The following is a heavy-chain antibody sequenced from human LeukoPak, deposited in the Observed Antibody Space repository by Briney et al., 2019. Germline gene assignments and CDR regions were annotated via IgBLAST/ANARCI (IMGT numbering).Heavy chain of an antibody. D-gene: IGHD3-10*01. CDR1: GFTFSRYA. V-gene: IGHV3-23*01. CDR3: AKPHTMVRGVITY. Sequence: GGSLRLSCAASGFTFSRYAMSWVRQAPGKGLEWVSAISGSGGSTYYADSVKGRFTISRDNSKNTLYLQMNSLRAEDTAVYYCAKPHTMVRGVITYWGQGTLVTVSS. CDR2: ISGSGGST. J-gene: IGHJ4*02.